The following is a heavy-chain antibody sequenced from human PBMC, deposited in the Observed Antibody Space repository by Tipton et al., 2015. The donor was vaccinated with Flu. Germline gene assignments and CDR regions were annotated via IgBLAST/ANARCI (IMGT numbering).Heavy chain of an antibody. V-gene: IGHV3-23*01. J-gene: IGHJ6*02. CDR3: AKELRNHDSWSDQEVDGMDV. CDR2: ISNRGAKT. D-gene: IGHD3-3*01. CDR1: GFSFSSYA. Sequence: SLRLSCATSGFSFSSYAMRWVRQAPAKGLEWVSGISNRGAKTYYADSVKGRFTISRDNSKNTLHLQMNSLRGEDTAVYFCAKELRNHDSWSDQEVDGMDVWGQGTTVTVSS.